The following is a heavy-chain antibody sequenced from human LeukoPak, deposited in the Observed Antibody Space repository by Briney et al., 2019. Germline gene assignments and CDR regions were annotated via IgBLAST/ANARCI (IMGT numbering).Heavy chain of an antibody. CDR3: ARDLLTGGYCSGGSCYDY. CDR1: GYSISSGFY. V-gene: IGHV4-38-2*02. CDR2: INHSGST. Sequence: PSETLSLTCTVSGYSISSGFYWGWIRQPPGNGLEWIGSINHSGSTYYNPSLKSRVTISVDTSKNQFSLKLSSVTAADTAVYYCARDLLTGGYCSGGSCYDYWGQGALVTVSS. J-gene: IGHJ4*02. D-gene: IGHD2-15*01.